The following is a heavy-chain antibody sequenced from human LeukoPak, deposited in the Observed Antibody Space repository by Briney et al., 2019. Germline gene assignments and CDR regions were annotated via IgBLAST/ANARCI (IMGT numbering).Heavy chain of an antibody. V-gene: IGHV4-30-2*01. J-gene: IGHJ4*02. D-gene: IGHD6-6*01. CDR2: IYHSGST. CDR3: ARRPPSIAARPIDY. Sequence: SETLSLTCTVSGGSISSGGYYWSWIRQPPGKGLEWIGYIYHSGSTNYNPSLKSRVTISVDTSKNQFSLKLSSVTAADTAVYYCARRPPSIAARPIDYWGQGTLVTVSS. CDR1: GGSISSGGYY.